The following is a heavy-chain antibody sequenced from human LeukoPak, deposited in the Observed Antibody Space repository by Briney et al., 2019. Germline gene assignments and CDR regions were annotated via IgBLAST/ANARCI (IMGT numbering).Heavy chain of an antibody. CDR3: ARDRSRRYTTDY. CDR2: ISYDGSNN. D-gene: IGHD1-14*01. Sequence: GGSLRLSCAASGFSFSSYGMHWVRQAPGKGLEWVAVISYDGSNNYCADSVKGRFTISRDNSKNTLYLQMNSLRDEDTAVYYGARDRSRRYTTDYWGQGTLVTVSS. V-gene: IGHV3-30*03. J-gene: IGHJ4*02. CDR1: GFSFSSYG.